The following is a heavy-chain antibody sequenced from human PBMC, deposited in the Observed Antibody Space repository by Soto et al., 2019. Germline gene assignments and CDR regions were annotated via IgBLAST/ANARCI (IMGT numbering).Heavy chain of an antibody. CDR3: ATGGGGPAPFTWELPDH. V-gene: IGHV1-45*02. CDR1: GYTFPQHY. Sequence: SVKVSCKASGYTFPQHYLHWVRQAPGQALEWMGWITPFNGDVNYAQKFQERVTITRDRSLNTAYMEMSSLKSEDTAMYYCATGGGGPAPFTWELPDHWGQGTLVTVSS. J-gene: IGHJ4*02. CDR2: ITPFNGDV. D-gene: IGHD1-26*01.